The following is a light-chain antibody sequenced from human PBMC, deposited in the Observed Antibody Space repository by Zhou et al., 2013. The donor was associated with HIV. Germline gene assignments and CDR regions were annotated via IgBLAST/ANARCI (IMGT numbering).Light chain of an antibody. CDR3: QKYNSLPQT. V-gene: IGKV1-27*01. Sequence: DIQMTQSPASLSASVGDRVIITCRASQGIRNYLAWYQQKPGKVPKLLIYAASTLQSEVPSRFSGSGSGTDFTLTISSLQPEDVATYYCQKYNSLPQTFGQGTKVEIK. CDR1: QGIRNY. J-gene: IGKJ1*01. CDR2: AAS.